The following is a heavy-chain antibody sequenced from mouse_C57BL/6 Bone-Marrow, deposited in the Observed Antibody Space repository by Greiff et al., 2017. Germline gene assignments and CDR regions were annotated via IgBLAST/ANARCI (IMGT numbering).Heavy chain of an antibody. V-gene: IGHV1-53*01. J-gene: IGHJ4*01. CDR3: ARSRLRRRGAMDY. CDR1: GYTFTSYW. CDR2: INPSNGGT. Sequence: VQLQQPGTELVKPGASVKLSCKASGYTFTSYWMHWVKQRPGQGLEWIGNINPSNGGTNYNEKFKSKATLTVDKSSSTAYMQLSSLTSEDSAVYCCARSRLRRRGAMDYWGQGTSVTVSS. D-gene: IGHD2-2*01.